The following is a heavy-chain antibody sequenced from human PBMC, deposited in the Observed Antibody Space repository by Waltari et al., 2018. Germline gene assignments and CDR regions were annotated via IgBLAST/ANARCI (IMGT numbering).Heavy chain of an antibody. V-gene: IGHV3-74*01. CDR3: ARKGGRGYTYGPFYYDS. CDR2: INSDGSSI. J-gene: IGHJ4*02. D-gene: IGHD5-18*01. CDR1: GFRFSDYW. Sequence: EVQLVEAGGDIVQPGGSLRLSCAASGFRFSDYWMNWVRQVQGKGLVWVSRINSDGSSISYSDSGKGRFTISRDNSKNMLYLQLNSLRAEDTAVYYCARKGGRGYTYGPFYYDSWGQGTLVTVSS.